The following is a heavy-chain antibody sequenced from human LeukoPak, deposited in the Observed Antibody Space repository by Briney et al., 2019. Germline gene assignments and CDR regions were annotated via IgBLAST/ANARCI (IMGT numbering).Heavy chain of an antibody. Sequence: GGSLRLSCAASGFTFDDYAMHWVRQAPGKGLEWVSGISWNSGSIGYADSVKGRFTISRDNAKNSLYLQMNSLRAEDTAVYYCARVSRNPYSSGWYSTNAFDIWGQGTMVTVSS. J-gene: IGHJ3*02. V-gene: IGHV3-9*01. D-gene: IGHD6-19*01. CDR3: ARVSRNPYSSGWYSTNAFDI. CDR1: GFTFDDYA. CDR2: ISWNSGSI.